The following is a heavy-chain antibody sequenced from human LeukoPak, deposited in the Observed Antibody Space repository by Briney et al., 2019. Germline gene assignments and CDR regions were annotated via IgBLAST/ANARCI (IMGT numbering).Heavy chain of an antibody. CDR1: GFNFSDYA. V-gene: IGHV3-64D*06. Sequence: GGSLRLSCSASGFNFSDYAMHWVRQAPGKGLEYVSSINSGGNTYYADSVKGRFTISRDNSKDTLYLQMSSLRHEDTAVYYCARDRRCSSTSCYYFDYWGQGTLVTVSS. D-gene: IGHD2-2*01. J-gene: IGHJ4*02. CDR2: INSGGNT. CDR3: ARDRRCSSTSCYYFDY.